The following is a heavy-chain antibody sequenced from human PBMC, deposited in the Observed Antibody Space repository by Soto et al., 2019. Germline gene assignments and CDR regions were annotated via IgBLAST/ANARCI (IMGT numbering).Heavy chain of an antibody. J-gene: IGHJ1*01. Sequence: EVQLVESGGGLVQPGGSLRLSCVASVFTFSSYWMHWVRQAPGKGLVWVSSISNDGSSTSYADPVKGRFTISRDNAKNTLYLQMNSLRAEDTAVYYCARLPNKSPQNWGQGTLVIVSP. CDR2: ISNDGSST. CDR1: VFTFSSYW. V-gene: IGHV3-74*01. CDR3: ARLPNKSPQN.